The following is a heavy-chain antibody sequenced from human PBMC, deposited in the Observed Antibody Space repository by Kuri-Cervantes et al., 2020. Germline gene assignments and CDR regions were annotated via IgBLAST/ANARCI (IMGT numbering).Heavy chain of an antibody. J-gene: IGHJ4*02. CDR1: GFTFSSYA. D-gene: IGHD6-13*01. CDR3: ARGQIAAAGPIGY. V-gene: IGHV4-4*02. CDR2: IYHSGST. Sequence: GSLRLSCAASGFTFSSYAMHWVRQAPGKGLEWIGEIYHSGSTNYNPSLKSRVTISVDKSKNQFSLKLSSVTAADTAVYYCARGQIAAAGPIGYWGQGTLVTVSS.